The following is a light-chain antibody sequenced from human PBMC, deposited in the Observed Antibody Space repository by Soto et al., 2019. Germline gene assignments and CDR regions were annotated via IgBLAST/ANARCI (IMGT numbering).Light chain of an antibody. J-gene: IGKJ4*01. CDR1: QDIENY. V-gene: IGKV1-33*01. Sequence: DIQLTXSPXXXXXXVGDRVTITCQASQDIENYLNWYQQKPGKAPRVLIYGASNLEKGVASRFSGSGSGTDFIFTISSLQPEDIGTYYCQQYDNLALTFGGGTKVEI. CDR2: GAS. CDR3: QQYDNLALT.